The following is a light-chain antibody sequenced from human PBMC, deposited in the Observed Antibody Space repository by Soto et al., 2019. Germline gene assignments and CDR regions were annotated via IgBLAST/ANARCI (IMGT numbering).Light chain of an antibody. CDR3: QQYTAWPLT. J-gene: IGKJ4*01. CDR2: AAS. V-gene: IGKV3-15*01. Sequence: EIVMTQSPATLSVSPGERGTLSCRASQTVYNNLAWYQQKPGQAPRLLIYAASTRAAGFPARFSGSGFGTEFTLTISRLQSEDFAVYYCQQYTAWPLTFGGGTKVEIK. CDR1: QTVYNN.